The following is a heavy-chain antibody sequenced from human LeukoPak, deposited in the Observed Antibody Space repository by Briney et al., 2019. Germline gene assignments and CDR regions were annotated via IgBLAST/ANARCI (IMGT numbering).Heavy chain of an antibody. CDR3: ARDRGRQWLANDAFDI. D-gene: IGHD6-19*01. V-gene: IGHV3-30-3*01. CDR1: GFTFSSYG. Sequence: GRSLRLSCAASGFTFSSYGMHWVRQAPGKGLEWVAVISYDGSNLDYADSVKGRFTISRDNSKNTLYLQMNSLRAEDTAVYYCARDRGRQWLANDAFDIWGQGTMVTVSS. CDR2: ISYDGSNL. J-gene: IGHJ3*02.